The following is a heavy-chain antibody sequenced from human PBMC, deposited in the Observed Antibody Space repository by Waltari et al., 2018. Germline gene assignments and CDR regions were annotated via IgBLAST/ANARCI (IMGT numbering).Heavy chain of an antibody. D-gene: IGHD1-26*01. Sequence: EVQLVESGGGLVKPGGSLRLACAASGCRYGDPYMDWVRQAPGKGLEWVGRVRDKANRYTTEYAVSVKGRFTISRDDLKNSLFLQMNSLKTEDTAVYYCSYSGSYKHFQDWGQGTLVTVSS. CDR2: VRDKANRYTT. CDR3: SYSGSYKHFQD. CDR1: GCRYGDPY. J-gene: IGHJ1*01. V-gene: IGHV3-72*01.